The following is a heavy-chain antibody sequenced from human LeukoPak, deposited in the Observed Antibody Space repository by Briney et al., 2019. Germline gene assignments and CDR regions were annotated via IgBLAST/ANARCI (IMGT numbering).Heavy chain of an antibody. CDR1: GYTFTSYG. D-gene: IGHD3-22*01. CDR3: ARSAAYYDSSRFDI. J-gene: IGHJ3*02. V-gene: IGHV1-18*01. CDR2: ISAYNGNT. Sequence: ASVKVSCKASGYTFTSYGTSWVRPAPGQGLEWMGWISAYNGNTNYAQKLQGRVTMTTDTSTSTAYMELRSLRSDDTAVYYCARSAAYYDSSRFDIWGQGTMVTVSS.